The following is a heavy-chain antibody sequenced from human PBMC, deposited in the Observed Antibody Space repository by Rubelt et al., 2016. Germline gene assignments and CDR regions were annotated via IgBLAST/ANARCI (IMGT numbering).Heavy chain of an antibody. D-gene: IGHD2-8*01. Sequence: EVQLVESGGGLVQPGRSLRLSCAASGFTFDDYAMHWVRQAPGKGLEWVSDISWNSGSIGYADSGKGRFTIPRDNAKKSLYRQMNSLRAEDTALYYCAKDFLMVYVNYGMDVWGQGTTVTVSS. CDR1: GFTFDDYA. CDR3: AKDFLMVYVNYGMDV. CDR2: ISWNSGSI. J-gene: IGHJ6*02. V-gene: IGHV3-9*01.